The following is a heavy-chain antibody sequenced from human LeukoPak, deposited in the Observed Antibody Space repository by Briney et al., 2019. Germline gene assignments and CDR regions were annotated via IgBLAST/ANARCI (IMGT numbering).Heavy chain of an antibody. J-gene: IGHJ4*02. CDR2: ISDIGST. CDR1: GGSISSYY. D-gene: IGHD3-16*01. CDR3: ARGRGMITFAV. V-gene: IGHV4-59*12. Sequence: SETLSLTCTVSGGSISSYYWSWIRQPPGRGLEWIAYISDIGSTNYNPSLKSRVTISVDTSKNQFSLKLSSVTAADTAVYYCARGRGMITFAVWGQGTLVTVSS.